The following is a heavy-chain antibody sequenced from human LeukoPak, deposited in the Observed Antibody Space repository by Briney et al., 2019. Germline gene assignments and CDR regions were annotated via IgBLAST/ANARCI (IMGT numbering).Heavy chain of an antibody. D-gene: IGHD5-18*01. J-gene: IGHJ6*02. CDR3: ASGPSLAMAPWYYYGMDV. V-gene: IGHV3-74*01. Sequence: GGALTLSCAASGFSFSSYWMQWVRQAPRQGLVWVSRINSDGSSTSYADSVKGRFTISRDNAKNTLYLQMNSLRAEDTAVYYCASGPSLAMAPWYYYGMDVWGQGTTVTVSS. CDR2: INSDGSST. CDR1: GFSFSSYW.